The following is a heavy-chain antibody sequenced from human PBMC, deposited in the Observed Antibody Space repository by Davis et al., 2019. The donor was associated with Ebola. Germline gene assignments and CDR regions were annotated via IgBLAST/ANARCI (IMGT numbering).Heavy chain of an antibody. CDR3: ARGDFYYGVDV. Sequence: GGSLRLSCTGSGFTFSTYAMSWVRQAPGKGLEWVSLITGGGGRTFYADSVKGRFTISRDSSKNTVYLQMNNLRAEDTAVYYCARGDFYYGVDVWGQGTTVTVSS. CDR1: GFTFSTYA. V-gene: IGHV3-23*01. CDR2: ITGGGGRT. J-gene: IGHJ6*02.